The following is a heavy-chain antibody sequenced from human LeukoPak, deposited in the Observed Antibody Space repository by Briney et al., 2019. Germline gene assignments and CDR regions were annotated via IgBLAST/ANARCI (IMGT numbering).Heavy chain of an antibody. CDR3: ARDPQYSSSSDAFDI. CDR1: GGSVSSGSYY. Sequence: SETLSLTCTVSGGSVSSGSYYWSWIRQPPGKGVEWIGYIYYSGSTNYNPSLMSRVTISVDTSKNQFSLKVSSVAAADTAVYFCARDPQYSSSSDAFDIWGQGTMVTVSS. V-gene: IGHV4-61*01. CDR2: IYYSGST. D-gene: IGHD6-13*01. J-gene: IGHJ3*02.